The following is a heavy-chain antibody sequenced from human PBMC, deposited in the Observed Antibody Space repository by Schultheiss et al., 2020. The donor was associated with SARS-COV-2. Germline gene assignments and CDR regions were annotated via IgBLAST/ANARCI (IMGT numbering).Heavy chain of an antibody. Sequence: GGSLRLSCVGSGFTFSRHYMTWVRQAPGKGLEWVSAISGVGSTYYADSVKGRFTISRDNSKNTLYLQMNSLRAEDTAVYYCARGDYGGTFDYWGQGTLVTVSS. CDR1: GFTFSRHY. J-gene: IGHJ4*02. V-gene: IGHV3-66*02. CDR3: ARGDYGGTFDY. CDR2: ISGVGST. D-gene: IGHD4-23*01.